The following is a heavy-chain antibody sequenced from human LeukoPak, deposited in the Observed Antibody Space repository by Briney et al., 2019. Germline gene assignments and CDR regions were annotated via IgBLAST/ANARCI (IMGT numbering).Heavy chain of an antibody. V-gene: IGHV3-21*01. CDR3: ASANTAYAFDI. J-gene: IGHJ3*02. CDR2: ISSSSSYI. CDR1: GFTFSSYS. D-gene: IGHD5-18*01. Sequence: GGSLRLSCAASGFTFSSYSMNWVRQAPGKGLEWVSSISSSSSYIYYADSVKGRFTISRDNAKNSLYLQMNSLRAEDTAVYYCASANTAYAFDIWGQGTMVTVSS.